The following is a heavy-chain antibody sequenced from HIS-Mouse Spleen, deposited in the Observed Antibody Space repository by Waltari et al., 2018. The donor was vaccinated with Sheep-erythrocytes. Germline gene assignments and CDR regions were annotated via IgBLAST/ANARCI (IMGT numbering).Heavy chain of an antibody. J-gene: IGHJ4*02. CDR3: ARDPLTGADY. V-gene: IGHV4-31*02. CDR2: TT. D-gene: IGHD1-20*01. Sequence: TTYYNPSLKSRVTISVDTSKNQFSLKLSCVTAADTAVYYCARDPLTGADYWGQGTLVTVSS.